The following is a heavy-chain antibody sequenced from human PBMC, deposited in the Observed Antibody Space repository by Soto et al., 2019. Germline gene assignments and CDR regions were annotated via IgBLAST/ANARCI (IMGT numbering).Heavy chain of an antibody. J-gene: IGHJ4*02. CDR1: GDTFSSHA. CDR3: ARSSPTYYYQSSPYWPDKELDI. CDR2: IIPIFDAR. Sequence: QVQLVQSGAEVQKPGSSVKVSCKASGDTFSSHALSWVRQAPGQGLEWMGGIIPIFDARTYAQKFQGRVTISADKSTKPGYLDLSSLTSEDTPVYYCARSSPTYYYQSSPYWPDKELDIWGQGTLSTVSS. V-gene: IGHV1-69*06. D-gene: IGHD3-22*01.